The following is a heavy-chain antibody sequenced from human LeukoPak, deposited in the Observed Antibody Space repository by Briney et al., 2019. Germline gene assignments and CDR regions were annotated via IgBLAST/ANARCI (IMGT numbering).Heavy chain of an antibody. CDR3: AELGITMIGGV. Sequence: GGSLRLSCAASGFTFSTYTMNWVRQAPGKGLEWVSSITNTGIYIHYADSVKGRLTISRDNAKNSLFLQINSLRAEDTAVYYCAELGITMIGGVWGKGTTVTISS. D-gene: IGHD3-10*02. J-gene: IGHJ6*04. V-gene: IGHV3-21*06. CDR2: ITNTGIYI. CDR1: GFTFSTYT.